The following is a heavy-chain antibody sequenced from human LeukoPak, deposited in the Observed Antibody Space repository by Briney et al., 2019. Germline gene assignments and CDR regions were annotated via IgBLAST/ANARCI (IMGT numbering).Heavy chain of an antibody. CDR1: GGSFSGYY. D-gene: IGHD6-13*01. CDR2: INHSGST. J-gene: IGHJ4*02. V-gene: IGHV4-34*01. CDR3: ARALRGSWPRPLGY. Sequence: PSETLSLTCAVYGGSFSGYYWSWIRQPPGKGLEWIGEINHSGSTNYNPSLKSRVTISVDTSKNQSSLKLSSVTAADTAVYYCARALRGSWPRPLGYWGQGTLVTVSS.